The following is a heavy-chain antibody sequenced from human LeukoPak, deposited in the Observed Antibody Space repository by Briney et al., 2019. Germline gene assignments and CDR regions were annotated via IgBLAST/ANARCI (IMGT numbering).Heavy chain of an antibody. Sequence: GASVKVSCKASGGTFSSYAISWVRQAPGQGLEWMGGIIPILGTANYAQKFQGRVTITTDESTSTAYMELSSLRSEDTAVYYCARVAIRYSGSYSALDYWGQGTLVTVSS. CDR3: ARVAIRYSGSYSALDY. CDR1: GGTFSSYA. V-gene: IGHV1-69*05. J-gene: IGHJ4*02. CDR2: IIPILGTA. D-gene: IGHD1-26*01.